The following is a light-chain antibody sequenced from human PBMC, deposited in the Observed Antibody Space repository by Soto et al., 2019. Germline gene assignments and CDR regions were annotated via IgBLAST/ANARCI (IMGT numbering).Light chain of an antibody. J-gene: IGLJ3*02. CDR3: SSFTPSTTWV. CDR1: RSDVGGYNY. Sequence: QSALTQPASVSGSPGQSITISCTGTRSDVGGYNYVSWYQQHPGKAPKLVIYDVNNRPSGISNRFSGSKSGNTASLTISGLQAEDEADYYCSSFTPSTTWVFGGGTKLTVL. V-gene: IGLV2-14*01. CDR2: DVN.